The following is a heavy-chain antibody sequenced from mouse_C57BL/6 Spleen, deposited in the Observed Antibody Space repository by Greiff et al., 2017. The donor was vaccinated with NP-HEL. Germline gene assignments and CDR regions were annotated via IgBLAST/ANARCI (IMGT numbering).Heavy chain of an antibody. CDR1: GFNIKDYY. CDR2: IDPEDGDT. D-gene: IGHD1-1*02. Sequence: EVQLQQSGAELVRPGASVKLSFTASGFNIKDYYMHWVKQRPEQGLEWIGRIDPEDGDTEYAPKFQGKATMTADTSSNTAYLQLSSLTSEDTAVYYCTTAMVSYYAMDYWGQGTSVTVSS. CDR3: TTAMVSYYAMDY. V-gene: IGHV14-1*01. J-gene: IGHJ4*01.